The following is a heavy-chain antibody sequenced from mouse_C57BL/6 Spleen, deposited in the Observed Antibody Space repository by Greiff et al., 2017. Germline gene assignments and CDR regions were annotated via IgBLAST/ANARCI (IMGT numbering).Heavy chain of an antibody. J-gene: IGHJ3*01. CDR3: AREDSWFAY. V-gene: IGHV5-17*01. CDR1: GFTFSDYG. Sequence: EVHLVESGGGLVKPGGSLKLSCAASGFTFSDYGMHWVRQAPEKGLEWVAYISSGSSTIYYAATVKGRFTIYRDNAKNTLFLQMTSLRSEDTAMYYCAREDSWFAYWGQGTLVTVSA. CDR2: ISSGSSTI.